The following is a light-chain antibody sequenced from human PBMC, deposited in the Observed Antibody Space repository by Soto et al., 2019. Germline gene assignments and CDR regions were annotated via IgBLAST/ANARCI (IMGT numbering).Light chain of an antibody. CDR3: QQTNRFPRT. Sequence: DIQMTQSPSSVSASVGDRVTITCRASQGIDSWLAWYQQKPGKAPKLLIYAASNLQSGVPSRFSGSGSGIDFTLTISNLQPEDFATYYCQQTNRFPRTFGPGNKVDIK. CDR1: QGIDSW. V-gene: IGKV1-12*01. CDR2: AAS. J-gene: IGKJ3*01.